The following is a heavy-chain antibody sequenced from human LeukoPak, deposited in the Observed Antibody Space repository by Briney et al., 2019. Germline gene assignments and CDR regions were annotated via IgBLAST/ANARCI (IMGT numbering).Heavy chain of an antibody. Sequence: GGSLRLSCAASGLTFSNYWMSWVPQAPGKGLEWVANIKQDGGDKYYVDSAKGRFTISRDNAENSLYLQMNSLRAEDTAVYYCARGYISGSFDSWGQGTLVTVSS. CDR3: ARGYISGSFDS. CDR1: GLTFSNYW. J-gene: IGHJ4*02. CDR2: IKQDGGDK. D-gene: IGHD3-10*01. V-gene: IGHV3-7*05.